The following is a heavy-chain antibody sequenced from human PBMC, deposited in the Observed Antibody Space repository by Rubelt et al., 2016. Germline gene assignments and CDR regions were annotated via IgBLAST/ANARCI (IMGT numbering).Heavy chain of an antibody. V-gene: IGHV1-69*04. Sequence: IPILGIANYAQKFQGRVTITADKSTSTAYMELSSLRSEDTAVYYCATDRDYYDSSGYYHRRAFDYWGQGTLVTVSS. D-gene: IGHD3-22*01. J-gene: IGHJ4*02. CDR2: IPILGIA. CDR3: ATDRDYYDSSGYYHRRAFDY.